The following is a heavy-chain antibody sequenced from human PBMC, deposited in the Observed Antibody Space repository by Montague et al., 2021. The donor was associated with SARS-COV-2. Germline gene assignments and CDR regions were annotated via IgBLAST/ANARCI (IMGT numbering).Heavy chain of an antibody. V-gene: IGHV4-39*01. J-gene: IGHJ4*02. CDR1: GGSISSSSHY. CDR3: ARAQMAVTEYYPDY. CDR2: IYYSGTT. Sequence: SETLYLTCSVSGGSISSSSHYWAWIRQPPGRRLEWIGTIYYSGTTLYHPSLRSRITMSVDTSDNQFSLQLNSVSATDTAIYYCARAQMAVTEYYPDYWGQGILVTVSS. D-gene: IGHD2/OR15-2a*01.